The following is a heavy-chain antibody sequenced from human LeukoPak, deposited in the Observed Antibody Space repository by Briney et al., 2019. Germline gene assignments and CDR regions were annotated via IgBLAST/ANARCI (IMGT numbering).Heavy chain of an antibody. D-gene: IGHD4-11*01. CDR2: TTAGGGST. V-gene: IGHV3-23*01. J-gene: IGHJ4*02. Sequence: PGGSLRLSCAASGFTFRNVWMSWVRQAPGKGLEWVSSTTAGGGSTYYADSVKGRFTISRDNSKNTLYLQMNSLRAEDTAVYYCTKNPTPPGYFDYWGQGIPVTVSS. CDR1: GFTFRNVW. CDR3: TKNPTPPGYFDY.